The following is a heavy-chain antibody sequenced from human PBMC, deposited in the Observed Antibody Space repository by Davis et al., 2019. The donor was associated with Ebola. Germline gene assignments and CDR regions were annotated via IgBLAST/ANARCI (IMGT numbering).Heavy chain of an antibody. D-gene: IGHD1-26*01. CDR3: ARASVVGATPFDY. Sequence: GSLRLSCAASGFTVSSNYMSWVRQPPGKGLEWIGYIYYSGSTNYNPSLKSRVTISVDTSKNQFSLKLSSVTAADTAVYYCARASVVGATPFDYWGQGTLVTVSS. J-gene: IGHJ4*02. V-gene: IGHV4-59*02. CDR2: IYYSGST. CDR1: GFTVSSNY.